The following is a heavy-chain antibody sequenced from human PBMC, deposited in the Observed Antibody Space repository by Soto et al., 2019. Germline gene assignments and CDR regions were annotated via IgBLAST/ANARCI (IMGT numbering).Heavy chain of an antibody. D-gene: IGHD3-10*01. CDR3: VRARGGEYFGEQLS. CDR2: IGTAADT. J-gene: IGHJ4*02. CDR1: GFNFSRYD. V-gene: IGHV3-13*04. Sequence: PGGSLRLSCTASGFNFSRYDMYWVRQATGKGLEWVSAIGTAADTYYPASVQGRFIISRENAKNSLYLQMNSLRAGDTAVYYCVRARGGEYFGEQLSWGQGTLVTVSS.